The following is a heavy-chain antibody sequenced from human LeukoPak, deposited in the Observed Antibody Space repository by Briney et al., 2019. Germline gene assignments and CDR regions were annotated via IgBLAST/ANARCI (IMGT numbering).Heavy chain of an antibody. CDR2: ISISGNTI. CDR3: ARHTPGADYDFWGLAFDY. Sequence: GALRLCCAAAGFVLSDDYSSWSRQAPGKGLEWVSYISISGNTIYYADSVKGRFTISRDNAKNSLYLQMNGLRAEDTAVYYCARHTPGADYDFWGLAFDYWGQGTLVTVSS. D-gene: IGHD3-3*01. J-gene: IGHJ4*02. CDR1: GFVLSDDY. V-gene: IGHV3-11*01.